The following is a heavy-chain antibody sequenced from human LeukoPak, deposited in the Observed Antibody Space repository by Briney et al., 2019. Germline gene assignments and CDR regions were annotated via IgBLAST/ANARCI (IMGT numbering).Heavy chain of an antibody. CDR1: GFTFSSYG. CDR2: IWYDGSNK. V-gene: IGHV3-33*06. CDR3: AKDYCGGDCYFGY. Sequence: PGGSLRLSCAASGFTFSSYGMHWVRQAPGKGLEWVAVIWYDGSNKYYADSVKGRFTISRDNSKNTLYLQMNSLRAEDTAVYYCAKDYCGGDCYFGYWGQGTLVTVSS. J-gene: IGHJ4*02. D-gene: IGHD2-21*02.